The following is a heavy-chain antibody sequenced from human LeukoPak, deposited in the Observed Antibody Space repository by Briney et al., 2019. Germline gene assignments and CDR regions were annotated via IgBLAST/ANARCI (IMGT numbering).Heavy chain of an antibody. Sequence: SETLSLTCTVSGGSISSYYWSWIRQPPGKGLEWIGYIYYSGSTNYNPSLRSRVTISVDTSKNQFSLKLSSVTAADTAVYYCARTVVVAATTNRGFDYWGQGTLVTVSS. V-gene: IGHV4-59*01. D-gene: IGHD2-15*01. CDR3: ARTVVVAATTNRGFDY. J-gene: IGHJ4*02. CDR2: IYYSGST. CDR1: GGSISSYY.